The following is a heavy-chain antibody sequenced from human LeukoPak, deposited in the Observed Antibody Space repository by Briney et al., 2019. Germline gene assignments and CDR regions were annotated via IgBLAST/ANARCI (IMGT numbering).Heavy chain of an antibody. Sequence: VASVKLSCKASGGTFSSYTISWVRQAPGQGLEWMGSIIHILGKANYAQKFQGRVTITADKSTSTAYMELSSLRSEDTAVYYCASRDYYDSSGYYYGGSLDYWGQGTLVTVSS. D-gene: IGHD3-22*01. CDR3: ASRDYYDSSGYYYGGSLDY. CDR1: GGTFSSYT. J-gene: IGHJ4*02. CDR2: IIHILGKA. V-gene: IGHV1-69*02.